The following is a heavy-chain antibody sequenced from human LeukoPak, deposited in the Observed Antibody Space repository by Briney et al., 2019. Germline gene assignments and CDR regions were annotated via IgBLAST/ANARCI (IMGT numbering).Heavy chain of an antibody. D-gene: IGHD3-10*01. CDR2: ISDSSDFT. Sequence: GGSLRLSCAASGFTFSDFFMTWIRQAPGKGRGWVSYISDSSDFTAYSDSVEGRFTNSRDNARNSLYLQMNSLRDEDTAVYYCARALYGSGSYSTYWGQGTLVTVSS. V-gene: IGHV3-11*05. CDR1: GFTFSDFF. J-gene: IGHJ4*02. CDR3: ARALYGSGSYSTY.